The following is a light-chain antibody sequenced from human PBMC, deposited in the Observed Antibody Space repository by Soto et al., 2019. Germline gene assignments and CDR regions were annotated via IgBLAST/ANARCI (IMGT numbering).Light chain of an antibody. CDR1: QSVSSSY. J-gene: IGKJ5*01. CDR3: HQRSSWPIT. Sequence: EIVLTQSPGTLSLSLGERATLSCRASQSVSSSYLAWYQQKPGQAPRLLMYGASSRATGIPARFSGSGSGTDFTLTISSLEPEDFAVYYCHQRSSWPITFGQGTRLEIK. V-gene: IGKV3D-20*02. CDR2: GAS.